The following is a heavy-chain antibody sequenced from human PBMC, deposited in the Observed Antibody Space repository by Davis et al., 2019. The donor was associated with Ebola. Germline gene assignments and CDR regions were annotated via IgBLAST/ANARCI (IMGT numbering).Heavy chain of an antibody. D-gene: IGHD3-3*01. CDR1: GFTFSSYA. CDR2: ISGSGGST. Sequence: GESLKISCAASGFTFSSYAMSWVRQAPGKGLEWVSAISGSGGSTYYADSVKGRLTISRDNSKNTLYLQMNSLRAEDTAVYYCARSGLSFGVVKYHYGMDVWGKGTTVTVSS. CDR3: ARSGLSFGVVKYHYGMDV. J-gene: IGHJ6*04. V-gene: IGHV3-23*01.